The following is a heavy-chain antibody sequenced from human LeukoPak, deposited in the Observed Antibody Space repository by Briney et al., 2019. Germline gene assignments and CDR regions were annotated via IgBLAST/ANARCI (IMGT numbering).Heavy chain of an antibody. D-gene: IGHD3-10*01. CDR3: ARDLGGLGSLDY. CDR1: GFTFSTYN. V-gene: IGHV3-21*01. CDR2: ISSSSSYI. J-gene: IGHJ4*02. Sequence: GGSLRLSCAASGFTFSTYNMNWVRQAPGKGLEWVSSISSSSSYIYYADSVKGRFTISRDNAKNSLYLQMNSLRAEDTAVYYCARDLGGLGSLDYWGQGILVTVSS.